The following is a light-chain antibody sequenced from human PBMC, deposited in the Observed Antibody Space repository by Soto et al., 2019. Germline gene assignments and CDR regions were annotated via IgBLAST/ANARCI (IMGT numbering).Light chain of an antibody. CDR3: QQYGSSPRT. CDR2: GAS. V-gene: IGKV3-20*01. J-gene: IGKJ1*01. CDR1: QSVSNNY. Sequence: EIVLTQSPGTPSLSPGERATLSCRASQSVSNNYLAWYQQTPGQAPRLLIYGASSRATGIPDRFSGSGSGADFTLTISRLEPEDFAVYYCQQYGSSPRTFGQGTKVDIK.